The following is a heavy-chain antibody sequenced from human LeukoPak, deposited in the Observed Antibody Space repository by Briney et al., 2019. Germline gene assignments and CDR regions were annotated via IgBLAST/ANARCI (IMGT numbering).Heavy chain of an antibody. CDR1: GGSFSGYY. V-gene: IGHV4-34*01. CDR2: INHSGST. J-gene: IGHJ6*03. Sequence: SETLSLTCAVYGGSFSGYYWSWIRQPPEKGLEWIGEINHSGSTNYNPSLKSRVTISVDTSKNQFSLKLSSVTAADTAVYYCARTTEAHSWRTRYYDYYMDVWGKGTTVTVSS. CDR3: ARTTEAHSWRTRYYDYYMDV. D-gene: IGHD6-13*01.